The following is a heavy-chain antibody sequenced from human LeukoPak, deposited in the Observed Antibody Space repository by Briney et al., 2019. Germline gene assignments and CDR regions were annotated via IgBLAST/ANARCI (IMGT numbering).Heavy chain of an antibody. Sequence: PGGSLRLSCAASGFTFSGYWMTWVRQAPGKGLEWVANIKQDGGEKNYVDSVKGRFTISRDNAKNSLYLRMNSLRVEDTAVYYCARERSGWYERWLDYWGQGTLVTVSS. J-gene: IGHJ4*02. V-gene: IGHV3-7*01. D-gene: IGHD6-19*01. CDR1: GFTFSGYW. CDR2: IKQDGGEK. CDR3: ARERSGWYERWLDY.